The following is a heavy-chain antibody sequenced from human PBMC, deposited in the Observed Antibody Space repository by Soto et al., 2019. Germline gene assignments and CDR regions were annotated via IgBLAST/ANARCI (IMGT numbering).Heavy chain of an antibody. V-gene: IGHV1-46*01. CDR3: ARVGGYSYGGVDY. CDR2: INPSGGST. CDR1: GYTFTSYY. J-gene: IGHJ4*02. D-gene: IGHD5-18*01. Sequence: QVQLVQSGAEVKKPGASVKVSCKASGYTFTSYYMHWVRQAPGQGLEGMGIINPSGGSTTYAQKFRGRVTMTRDTSTSTVYMELSSLRSEETAVYYCARVGGYSYGGVDYWGQGTLVTVSS.